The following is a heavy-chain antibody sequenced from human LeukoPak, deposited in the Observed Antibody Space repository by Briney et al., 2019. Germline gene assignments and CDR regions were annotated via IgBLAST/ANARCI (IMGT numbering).Heavy chain of an antibody. V-gene: IGHV4-59*08. CDR3: ARHVETYYYYGMDV. CDR1: GGSISSYY. D-gene: IGHD2-15*01. CDR2: IYYSGST. Sequence: SETLSLTCTVSGGSISSYYWSWIRQPPGKGLEWIGYIYYSGSTNYNPSLKSRVTISVDTSKNQFSLKLSSVTAADTAVYYCARHVETYYYYGMDVWSQGTTVTVSS. J-gene: IGHJ6*02.